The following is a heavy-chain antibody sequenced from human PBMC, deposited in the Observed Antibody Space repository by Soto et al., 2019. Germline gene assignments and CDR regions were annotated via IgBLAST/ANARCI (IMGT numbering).Heavy chain of an antibody. CDR1: GYTFTSYA. CDR2: INAGNGNT. CDR3: AREVDPYYGGNSLSFDY. Sequence: ASVKVSCKASGYTFTSYAMHWVRQAPGQRLEWMGWINAGNGNTKYSQKFQGRVTITRDTSASTAYMDLSSLRSEDTAVYFCAREVDPYYGGNSLSFDYWGQGTLVTVSS. V-gene: IGHV1-3*01. J-gene: IGHJ4*02. D-gene: IGHD4-17*01.